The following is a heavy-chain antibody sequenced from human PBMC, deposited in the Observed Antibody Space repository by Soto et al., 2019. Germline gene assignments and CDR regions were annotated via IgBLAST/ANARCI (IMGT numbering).Heavy chain of an antibody. V-gene: IGHV4-59*01. CDR3: ARDRGYYDDTGPTYDX. D-gene: IGHD3-22*01. Sequence: SETLSLTCTVSGDSIGSFYWSWVRQPPEKGLEWIGYIYYSGTTNYNPSLKSRVTISIDTSKNQFSLRLTSVTAADTAVYYCARDRGYYDDTGPTYDXWGQGIQVTVSS. CDR2: IYYSGTT. CDR1: GDSIGSFY. J-gene: IGHJ4*02.